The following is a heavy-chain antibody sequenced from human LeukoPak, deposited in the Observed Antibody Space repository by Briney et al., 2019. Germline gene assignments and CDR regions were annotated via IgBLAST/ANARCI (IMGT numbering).Heavy chain of an antibody. CDR1: GFTFSSYA. J-gene: IGHJ4*02. V-gene: IGHV3-23*01. D-gene: IGHD6-13*01. Sequence: PGGSLRLSCAASGFTFSSYAMSWVRQAPGKGLEWVSAISGSGGSTYYADSVKGRFTISRDNSKNTLYLQMNSLRADDTAVYYCARDPQSFAAAGHPPTNWDQGTLVTVSS. CDR2: ISGSGGST. CDR3: ARDPQSFAAAGHPPTN.